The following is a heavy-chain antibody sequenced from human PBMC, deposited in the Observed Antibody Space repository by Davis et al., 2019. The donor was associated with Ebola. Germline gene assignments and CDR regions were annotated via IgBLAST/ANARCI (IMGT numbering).Heavy chain of an antibody. CDR3: ARGRRYSYGPPRY. CDR2: INHSGST. V-gene: IGHV4-34*01. Sequence: SETLSLTCAVDGGSFSTYYWTWIRQTPGKGLEWIGEINHSGSTNYNPSLKSRVTISVDTSKNQFSLKLSYVTAADTAVYYCARGRRYSYGPPRYWGQGTLVTVSS. J-gene: IGHJ4*02. CDR1: GGSFSTYY. D-gene: IGHD5-18*01.